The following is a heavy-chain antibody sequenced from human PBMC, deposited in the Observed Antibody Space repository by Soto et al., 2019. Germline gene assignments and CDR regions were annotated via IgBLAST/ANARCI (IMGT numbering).Heavy chain of an antibody. D-gene: IGHD4-17*01. CDR3: ASHYGDWAYFDY. Sequence: HVQLVQSGAEVKKPGASVKVSCKASGYTFTSYIMHWVRQAPGHVLEWMGIINPNGGSTSYAQKFQGRVTMTRDTSTSTVYMELSSLRSEDTAVYYCASHYGDWAYFDYWGQGTLVTVSS. J-gene: IGHJ4*02. CDR2: INPNGGST. V-gene: IGHV1-46*01. CDR1: GYTFTSYI.